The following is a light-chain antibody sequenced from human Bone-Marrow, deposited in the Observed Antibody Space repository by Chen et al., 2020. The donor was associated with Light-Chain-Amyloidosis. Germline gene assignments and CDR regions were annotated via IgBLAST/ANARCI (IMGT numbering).Light chain of an antibody. V-gene: IGLV2-8*01. J-gene: IGLJ3*02. CDR2: EVI. Sequence: QSASTQPPSASGSPGQSVTISCTGTNSDVGRYDYVSWYQQHPGKAPNFLIYEVIKRSSGVPDRFSGSKSGNTASLTVSGLQAEDEADYYCCSYAGDSWVFGGGTKLTVL. CDR1: NSDVGRYDY. CDR3: CSYAGDSWV.